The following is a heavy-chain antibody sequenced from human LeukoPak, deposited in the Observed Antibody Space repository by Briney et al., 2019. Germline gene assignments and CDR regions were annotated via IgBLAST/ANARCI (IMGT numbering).Heavy chain of an antibody. Sequence: LRLSCAASGFTFSSYAMSWVRQPPGKGLEWIGYIYYSGSTYYNPSLKSRVTISVDTSKNQFSLKLSSVTAADTAVYYCARAYGSGSYYNDYWGQGTLVTVSS. CDR1: GFTFSSYA. CDR3: ARAYGSGSYYNDY. V-gene: IGHV4-30-4*08. CDR2: IYYSGST. D-gene: IGHD3-10*01. J-gene: IGHJ4*02.